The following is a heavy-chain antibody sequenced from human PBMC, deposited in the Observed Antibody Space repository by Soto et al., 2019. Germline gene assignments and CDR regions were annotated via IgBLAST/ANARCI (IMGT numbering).Heavy chain of an antibody. CDR3: ARGNLGIAAAWRRSNWFDP. V-gene: IGHV4-39*07. D-gene: IGHD6-13*01. J-gene: IGHJ5*02. CDR2: IYYSGST. Sequence: SEILSLTCTVSGGSISSSSYYWGWIRQPPGKGLEWIGSIYYSGSTYYNPSLKSRVTISVDTSKNQFSLKLSSVTAADTAVYYCARGNLGIAAAWRRSNWFDPWGQGTLVTVSS. CDR1: GGSISSSSYY.